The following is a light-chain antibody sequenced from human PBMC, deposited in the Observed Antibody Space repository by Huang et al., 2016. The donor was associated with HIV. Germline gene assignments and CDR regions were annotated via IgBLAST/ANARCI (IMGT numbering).Light chain of an antibody. CDR1: QSIRNW. J-gene: IGKJ5*01. CDR2: KAS. Sequence: DIQMTQSPSTLSASVGDRVTITCRASQSIRNWLAWYQQKPGKAPKLLIYKASSLESGVPSRFSGSGSGTEFTVTISSLQPDDSANYYCQQYNSYPITFGQGTRLEIE. CDR3: QQYNSYPIT. V-gene: IGKV1-5*03.